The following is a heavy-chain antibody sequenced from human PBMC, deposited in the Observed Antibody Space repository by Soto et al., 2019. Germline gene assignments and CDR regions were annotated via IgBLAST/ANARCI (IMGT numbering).Heavy chain of an antibody. D-gene: IGHD1-7*01. J-gene: IGHJ4*02. V-gene: IGHV2-5*02. CDR2: IYWDDDK. CDR1: GFSLSTSGVG. Sequence: GSGPTLVNPTQTLTLTCTFSGFSLSTSGVGVGWIRQPPGKALEWLAHIYWDDDKRYSPSLKSRLTITKDTSKNQVVLTMTNMDPVDTATYYCAHRHTYNWNSIFDYWGQGTLVTVSS. CDR3: AHRHTYNWNSIFDY.